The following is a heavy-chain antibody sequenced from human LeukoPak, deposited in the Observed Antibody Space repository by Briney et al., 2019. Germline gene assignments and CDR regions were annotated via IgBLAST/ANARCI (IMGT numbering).Heavy chain of an antibody. D-gene: IGHD6-6*01. CDR3: ARGLKYSSSSRIWFDP. CDR2: INHSGST. Sequence: PSETLSLTCAVYGGSFSGYYWSWIRQPPGKGLEWIGEINHSGSTNYNPSLKSRVTISVDTSKNQFSLKLSSVTAADTAVYYCARGLKYSSSSRIWFDPWGQGTLVTVSS. J-gene: IGHJ5*02. CDR1: GGSFSGYY. V-gene: IGHV4-34*01.